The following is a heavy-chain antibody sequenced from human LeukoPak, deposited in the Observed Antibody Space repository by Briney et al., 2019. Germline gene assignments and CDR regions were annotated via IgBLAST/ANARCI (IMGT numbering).Heavy chain of an antibody. V-gene: IGHV3-7*03. J-gene: IGHJ4*02. CDR1: GFTFSNYW. CDR2: IKQDGSEI. CDR3: AKGQSSSGWFN. D-gene: IGHD6-19*01. Sequence: GGSLRLSCAASGFTFSNYWMSWVRQAPGKELEWVANIKQDGSEIYYVDSVKGRFTISRDNSKNTLYLQMSSLRVEDTAVYYCAKGQSSSGWFNWGQGTLVTVSS.